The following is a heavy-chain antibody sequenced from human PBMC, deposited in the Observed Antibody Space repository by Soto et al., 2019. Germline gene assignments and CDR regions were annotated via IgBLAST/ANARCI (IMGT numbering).Heavy chain of an antibody. CDR1: GFTFSSYG. CDR2: ISYDGSNK. J-gene: IGHJ4*02. V-gene: IGHV3-30*18. Sequence: PGGSLRLSCAASGFTFSSYGMHWVRQAPGKGLEWVAVISYDGSNKYYADSVKGRFTISRDNSKNTLYLQMNSLRAEDAAVYYCAKDRAKWELSFDYWGQGTLVTVSS. D-gene: IGHD1-26*01. CDR3: AKDRAKWELSFDY.